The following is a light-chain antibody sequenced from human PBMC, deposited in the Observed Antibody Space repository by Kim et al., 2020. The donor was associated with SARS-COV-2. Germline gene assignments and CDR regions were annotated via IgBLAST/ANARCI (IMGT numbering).Light chain of an antibody. J-gene: IGKJ1*01. Sequence: SASVGDRVTTTGRASQDIANALAWYQQKPGKVPKLLINTASTLQSGVPSRFSGSGSGTQFTLTIGSLQTEDVATYYCQKYNSAPWTFGPGPKLEI. V-gene: IGKV1-27*01. CDR2: TAS. CDR1: QDIANA. CDR3: QKYNSAPWT.